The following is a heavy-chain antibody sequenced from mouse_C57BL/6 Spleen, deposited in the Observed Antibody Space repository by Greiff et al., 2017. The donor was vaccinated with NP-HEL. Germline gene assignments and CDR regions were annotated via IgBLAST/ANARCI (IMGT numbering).Heavy chain of an antibody. CDR2: IDPSDSYT. CDR1: GYTFTSYW. CDR3: ARGLDDGYYAFAY. J-gene: IGHJ3*01. D-gene: IGHD2-3*01. V-gene: IGHV1-50*01. Sequence: QVQLQQPGAELVKPGASVKLSCKASGYTFTSYWMQWVKQRPGQGLEWIGEIDPSDSYTNYNQKFKGKATLTVDTSSSTAYMQLSSLTSEDSAVYYYARGLDDGYYAFAYWGQGTLVTVSA.